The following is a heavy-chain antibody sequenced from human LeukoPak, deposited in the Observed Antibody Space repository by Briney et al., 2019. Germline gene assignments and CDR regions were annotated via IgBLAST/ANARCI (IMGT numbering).Heavy chain of an antibody. V-gene: IGHV4-39*07. CDR1: GDSISSSSSY. CDR3: AREMYYDSSVGY. Sequence: SETLSLTCTVSGDSISSSSSYWGWIRQPPGEGLEWIGSIYYSGSTYYNTSLKSRVTISVDTSKNQFSLKLSSVTAADTAVYYCAREMYYDSSVGYWGQGTLVTVSS. J-gene: IGHJ4*02. D-gene: IGHD3-22*01. CDR2: IYYSGST.